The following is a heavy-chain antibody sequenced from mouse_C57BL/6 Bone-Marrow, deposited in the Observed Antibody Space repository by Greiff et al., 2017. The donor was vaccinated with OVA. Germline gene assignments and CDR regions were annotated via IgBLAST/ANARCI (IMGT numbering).Heavy chain of an antibody. CDR2: IYPGSGNT. CDR3: ARDDGYFVEY. CDR1: GYTFTDYY. D-gene: IGHD2-3*01. J-gene: IGHJ2*01. Sequence: VKLVESGAEVVRPGASVKLSCKASGYTFTDYYINWVKQRPGQGLEWIARIYPGSGNTYYNEKFKGKATLTAEKSSNTAYMQLSSLTSEDSAVDFCARDDGYFVEYWGQGTTLTVSS. V-gene: IGHV1-76*01.